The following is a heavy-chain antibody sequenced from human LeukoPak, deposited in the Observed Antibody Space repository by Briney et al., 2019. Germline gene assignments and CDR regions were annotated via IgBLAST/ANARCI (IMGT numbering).Heavy chain of an antibody. CDR1: GFTFSSYG. V-gene: IGHV3-30*02. Sequence: PGRSLRLSCAASGFTFSSYGMHWVRQAPGKGLEWVAFIRYDGSNKYYADSVKGRFTISRDNSKNTLYLQMNSLRAEDTAVYYCAKTRPEYCSTSCSILFDYWGQGTLVTVSS. CDR3: AKTRPEYCSTSCSILFDY. CDR2: IRYDGSNK. D-gene: IGHD2-2*01. J-gene: IGHJ4*02.